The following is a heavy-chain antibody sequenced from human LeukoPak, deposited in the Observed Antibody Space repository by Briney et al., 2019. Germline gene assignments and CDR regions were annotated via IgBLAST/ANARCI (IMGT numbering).Heavy chain of an antibody. CDR3: ARDYRQSVPAALFDY. V-gene: IGHV3-48*04. Sequence: GGSLRLSCAASGFTFGSYAMTWVRQAPGKGLEWVSYISSSGSTIYYADSVKGRFTISRDNAKNSLYLQMNSLRAEDTAVYYCARDYRQSVPAALFDYWGQGTLVTVSS. J-gene: IGHJ4*02. D-gene: IGHD2-2*01. CDR2: ISSSGSTI. CDR1: GFTFGSYA.